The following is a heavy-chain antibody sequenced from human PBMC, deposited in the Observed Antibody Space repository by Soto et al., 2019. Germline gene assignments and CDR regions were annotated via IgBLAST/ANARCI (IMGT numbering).Heavy chain of an antibody. Sequence: GGSLRLSYAASGFTFNNYIIHWVRQAPGRGLEWVAVVSSDGSNKYYADSVEGRLTISRDNSKNTVYLQMNSLRAEDMGAYYCARDRHPGIVMVTWGVFDIWGQGTVVTVSS. D-gene: IGHD5-18*01. V-gene: IGHV3-30-3*01. CDR1: GFTFNNYI. J-gene: IGHJ3*02. CDR3: ARDRHPGIVMVTWGVFDI. CDR2: VSSDGSNK.